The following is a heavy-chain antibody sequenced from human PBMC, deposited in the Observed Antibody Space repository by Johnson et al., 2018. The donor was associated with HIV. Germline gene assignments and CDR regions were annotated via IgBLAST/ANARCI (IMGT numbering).Heavy chain of an antibody. CDR3: ASSHPAAAGIPRWAFDI. J-gene: IGHJ3*02. CDR1: GFTVSSNY. CDR2: INSGGST. V-gene: IGHV3-66*01. Sequence: VQLVESGGGLVQPGGSLRLSCAAPGFTVSSNYMSWVRQAPGKGLESVLVINSGGSTFYAHSVTGRFTITRDNTKNTLYLQMNSLSAEDTAVYYCASSHPAAAGIPRWAFDIWGQGTMVTVSS. D-gene: IGHD6-13*01.